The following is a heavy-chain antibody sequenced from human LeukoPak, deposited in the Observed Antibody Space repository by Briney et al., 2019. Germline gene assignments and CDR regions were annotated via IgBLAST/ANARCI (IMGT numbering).Heavy chain of an antibody. CDR2: INPNSGGT. V-gene: IGHV1-2*02. CDR1: GYTFTGYY. CDR3: ASVYGSDLLEEVYCYYMDV. Sequence: GASVKVSCKASGYTFTGYYMHWVRQAPGQGLEWMGWINPNSGGTNYAQKFQGRVTMTRDTSISTAYMELSRLRSDDTAVYYCASVYGSDLLEEVYCYYMDVWGKGTTVTVSS. J-gene: IGHJ6*03. D-gene: IGHD2-8*02.